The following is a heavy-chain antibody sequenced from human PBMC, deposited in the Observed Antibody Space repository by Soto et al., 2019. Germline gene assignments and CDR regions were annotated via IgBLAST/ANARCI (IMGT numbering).Heavy chain of an antibody. J-gene: IGHJ3*02. CDR2: INPNSGGT. CDR1: GYTCTGYY. V-gene: IGHV1-2*02. Sequence: ASVKVSCKASGYTCTGYYMHWVRQAPGQGLEWMGWINPNSGGTNYAQKFQGRVTMTRDTSISTAYMELSRLRSDDTAVYYCAREIVVVPAAMRQYAFDIWGQGTMVTVSS. D-gene: IGHD2-2*01. CDR3: AREIVVVPAAMRQYAFDI.